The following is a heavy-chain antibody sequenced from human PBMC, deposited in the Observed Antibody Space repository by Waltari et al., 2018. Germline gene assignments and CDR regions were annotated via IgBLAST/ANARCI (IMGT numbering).Heavy chain of an antibody. CDR2: MKGNGSEK. J-gene: IGHJ4*02. CDR1: GFSFRDSW. D-gene: IGHD3-3*01. CDR3: SRALER. V-gene: IGHV3-7*03. Sequence: EVQLVESGGGLVQPGGSLRLSCAASGFSFRDSWRDWVRQAPGKGLEWRANMKGNGSEKYYVDSVKGRFIISRDNARNSLFLQLNSLTVEDTGIYYCSRALERWGQGVLVTVSS.